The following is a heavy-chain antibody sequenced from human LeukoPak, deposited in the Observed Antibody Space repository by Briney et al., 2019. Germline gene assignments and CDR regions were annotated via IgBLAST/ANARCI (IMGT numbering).Heavy chain of an antibody. CDR2: IYYSGST. CDR3: ARGSEYYGSGSYQGGGYYFDY. V-gene: IGHV4-31*03. CDR1: GGSISSGGYY. J-gene: IGHJ4*02. D-gene: IGHD3-10*01. Sequence: SQTLSLTSTVSGGSISSGGYYWSWIRQHPGKGLEWIGYIYYSGSTYYNPSLESRVTISVDTSKNQFSLKLSSVTAADTAVYYCARGSEYYGSGSYQGGGYYFDYWGQGTLVTVSS.